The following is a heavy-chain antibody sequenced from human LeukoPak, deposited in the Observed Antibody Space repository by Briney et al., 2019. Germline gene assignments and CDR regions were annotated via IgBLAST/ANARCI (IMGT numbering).Heavy chain of an antibody. V-gene: IGHV1-69*06. CDR1: GGTFSSYA. D-gene: IGHD3-10*01. J-gene: IGHJ4*02. CDR2: SIPIFGTA. CDR3: ARDGVTMVRGVRSTYFDY. Sequence: SVKVSCKASGGTFSSYAIGWVRQAPGQGLEWMGGSIPIFGTANYAQKFQGRVTITADKSTSTAYMELSSLRSEDTAVYYCARDGVTMVRGVRSTYFDYWGQGTLVTVSS.